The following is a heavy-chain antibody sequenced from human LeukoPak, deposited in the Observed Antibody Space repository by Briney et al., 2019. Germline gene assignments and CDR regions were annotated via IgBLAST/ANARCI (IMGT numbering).Heavy chain of an antibody. J-gene: IGHJ5*02. D-gene: IGHD5-18*01. CDR3: ARDLVDTTSNWFDP. CDR2: IYYSGNT. CDR1: GGSISTSAYY. V-gene: IGHV4-39*02. Sequence: SETLSLTCIVSGGSISTSAYYWGWIRQPPGEGLQWIGSIYYSGNTYYNSSLKSRVTISVDTSTSQFSLRLSSVTPEDTAVYYCARDLVDTTSNWFDPWGQGTPVTVSS.